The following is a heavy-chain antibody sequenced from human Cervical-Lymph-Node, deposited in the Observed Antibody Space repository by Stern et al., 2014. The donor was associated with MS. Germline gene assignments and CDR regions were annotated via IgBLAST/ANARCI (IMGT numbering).Heavy chain of an antibody. D-gene: IGHD2-21*01. J-gene: IGHJ6*02. Sequence: QDQLVQSGPEVQKPGASVKVSCKAYGSTFPTYGIYWVRQAPGPGLEWMGWIRDYNGDTNSAQKFQGRVTMTKDTSTNTAYMELRSLTSDDTAVYYCAQSLAYYGMDVWGQGTTVTVSS. CDR1: GSTFPTYG. CDR2: IRDYNGDT. CDR3: AQSLAYYGMDV. V-gene: IGHV1-18*01.